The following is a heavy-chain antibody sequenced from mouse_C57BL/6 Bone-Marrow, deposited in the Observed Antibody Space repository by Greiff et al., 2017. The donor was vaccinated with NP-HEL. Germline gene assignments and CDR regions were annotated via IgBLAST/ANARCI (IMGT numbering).Heavy chain of an antibody. V-gene: IGHV1-50*01. J-gene: IGHJ3*01. D-gene: IGHD2-10*01. CDR2: IDPSDSYT. CDR3: ARIRCLLPLAY. CDR1: GYTFTSYW. Sequence: QVQLQQPGAELVKPGASVTLSCKASGYTFTSYWMQWVKQRPGQGLEWIGEIDPSDSYTNYNQKFKGKATLTVDTSSSTAYMQLSSLTSEDSAVYYCARIRCLLPLAYWGQGTLVTVSA.